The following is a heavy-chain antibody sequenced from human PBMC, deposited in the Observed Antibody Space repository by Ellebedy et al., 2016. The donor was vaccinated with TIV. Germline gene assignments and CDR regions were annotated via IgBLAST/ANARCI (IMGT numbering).Heavy chain of an antibody. D-gene: IGHD1-20*01. V-gene: IGHV3-7*04. CDR1: GFTYDIFW. J-gene: IGHJ4*02. Sequence: GESLKIPCEVYGFTYDIFWMSWVRQAPGKGLEWVANIENDGTDKYYVDSVKGRFTISRDNARNSLYLQMTSLRAEDTAVYYCARDNWNGLASDYWGQGTLVTVSS. CDR2: IENDGTDK. CDR3: ARDNWNGLASDY.